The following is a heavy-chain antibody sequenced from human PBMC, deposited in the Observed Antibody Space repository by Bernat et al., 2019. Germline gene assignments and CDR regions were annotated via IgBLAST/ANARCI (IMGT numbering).Heavy chain of an antibody. Sequence: QVQLVESGGGVVQPGRSLRLSCAASGFTFSSYGMHWVRQAPGKGLEWVAVIWYDGSNKYYADSVKGRFTISRDNSKNTLYLQMNSLRAEDTAVYYCATGIAVAGTPFDYWGQGTLVTVSS. J-gene: IGHJ4*02. D-gene: IGHD6-19*01. CDR2: IWYDGSNK. CDR1: GFTFSSYG. CDR3: ATGIAVAGTPFDY. V-gene: IGHV3-33*01.